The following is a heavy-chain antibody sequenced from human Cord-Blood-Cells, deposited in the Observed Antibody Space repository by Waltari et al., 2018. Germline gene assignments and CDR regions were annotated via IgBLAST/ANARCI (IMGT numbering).Heavy chain of an antibody. Sequence: QVTLKESGPVLVQPTETLTLTCTVSGFSLSNARMGVTWIRQPPGKALEWLAHIFSNDEKSYSTSLKSRLTISKDTSKSQVVLTMTNMDPVDTATYYCARSSELGFDYWGQGTLVTVSS. CDR2: IFSNDEK. D-gene: IGHD7-27*01. CDR3: ARSSELGFDY. V-gene: IGHV2-26*01. J-gene: IGHJ4*02. CDR1: GFSLSNARMG.